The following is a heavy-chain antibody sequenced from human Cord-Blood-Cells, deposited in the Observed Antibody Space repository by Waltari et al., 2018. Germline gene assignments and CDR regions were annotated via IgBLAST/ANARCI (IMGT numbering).Heavy chain of an antibody. J-gene: IGHJ4*02. Sequence: QVQLQQWGAGLLKPSETLSLTCAVYGGSFSVYYWSCIRQPPGNGLVWIGEINHSGSTNYNPSLKSRVTISVDTSKNQFSLKLRSVTAADTAVYYCARGDPVQGVIITYYFDYWGQGTLVTVSS. CDR2: INHSGST. V-gene: IGHV4-34*01. CDR3: ARGDPVQGVIITYYFDY. D-gene: IGHD3-10*01. CDR1: GGSFSVYY.